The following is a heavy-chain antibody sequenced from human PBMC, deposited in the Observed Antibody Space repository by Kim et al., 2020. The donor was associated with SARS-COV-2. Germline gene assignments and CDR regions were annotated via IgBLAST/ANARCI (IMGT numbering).Heavy chain of an antibody. Sequence: SVKVSCKASGGTFSSYAISWVRQAPGQGLEWMGGIIPIFGTANYAQKFQGRVTITADESTSTAYMELSSLRSEDTAVYYCALGITFGGVIANYYYGMDVWGQGTTVTVSS. J-gene: IGHJ6*02. CDR1: GGTFSSYA. CDR3: ALGITFGGVIANYYYGMDV. V-gene: IGHV1-69*13. CDR2: IIPIFGTA. D-gene: IGHD3-16*02.